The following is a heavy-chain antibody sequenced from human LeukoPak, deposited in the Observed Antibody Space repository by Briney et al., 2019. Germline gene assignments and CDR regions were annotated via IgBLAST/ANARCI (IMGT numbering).Heavy chain of an antibody. J-gene: IGHJ4*02. CDR2: VNLQGST. Sequence: SGTLSLTCGVSGGSITNTNYWTWVRQPPGKGLEWIGEVNLQGSTNYNPSLMGRVAISVDTSENHISLQLTSVTAADTAVYYCAREGGPYRPLDYSGQGTLVNVSS. CDR3: AREGGPYRPLDY. CDR1: GGSITNTNY. V-gene: IGHV4-4*02.